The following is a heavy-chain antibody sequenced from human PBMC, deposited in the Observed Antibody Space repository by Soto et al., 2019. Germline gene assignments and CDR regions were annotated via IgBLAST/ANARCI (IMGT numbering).Heavy chain of an antibody. CDR3: ARELGVSGFGVYFDY. J-gene: IGHJ4*02. V-gene: IGHV3-30-3*01. D-gene: IGHD3-16*01. Sequence: PGGSLRLSCAASGFTFSSYAMHWVRQAPGKGLEWVAVISYDGSNKYYADSVKGRFTISRDNSKNTLYLQMNSLRAEDTAVYYCARELGVSGFGVYFDYWGQGTLVTVSS. CDR2: ISYDGSNK. CDR1: GFTFSSYA.